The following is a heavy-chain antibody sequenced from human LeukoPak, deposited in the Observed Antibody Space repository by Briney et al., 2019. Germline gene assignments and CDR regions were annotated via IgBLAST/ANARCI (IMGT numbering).Heavy chain of an antibody. J-gene: IGHJ4*02. V-gene: IGHV3-23*01. CDR1: GFTFSSYA. D-gene: IGHD3-10*01. Sequence: GGSLRLSCAASGFTFSSYAMGWVRQAPGKGLEWVSAISGSGGSTYYADSVKDRFTISRDNSKNTLYLQMNSLRAEDTAVYYCAKQLLWFGELFDYWGQGTLVTVSS. CDR3: AKQLLWFGELFDY. CDR2: ISGSGGST.